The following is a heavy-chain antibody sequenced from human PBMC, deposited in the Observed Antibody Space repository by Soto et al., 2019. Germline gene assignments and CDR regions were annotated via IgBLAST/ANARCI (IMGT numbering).Heavy chain of an antibody. V-gene: IGHV3-33*01. D-gene: IGHD2-2*01. CDR2: IWYDGSNK. J-gene: IGHJ5*02. Sequence: PGGSLRLSCAASGFTFSSYGMHWVRQAPGKGLEWVAVIWYDGSNKYYADSVKGRFTISRDNSKNTLYLQMNSLRAEDTAVYYCARDLDVVVPAAILNWFDPWGQGTLVTVSS. CDR1: GFTFSSYG. CDR3: ARDLDVVVPAAILNWFDP.